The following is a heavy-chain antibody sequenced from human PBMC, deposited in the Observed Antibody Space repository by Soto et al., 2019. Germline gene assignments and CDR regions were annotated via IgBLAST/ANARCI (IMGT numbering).Heavy chain of an antibody. CDR2: IRVYNGNT. D-gene: IGHD3-10*01. CDR1: GYTFTSYG. Sequence: QVQLVQSGAEVKKPGASVKVSCKASGYTFTSYGISWVRQAPGQGLEWMGWIRVYNGNTNYAQKPQGRVTMTTATSTSTAYMELRSLRSDDSAVYYCASSWFGESPRDYYYYGMDVWGQGTTVTVSS. J-gene: IGHJ6*02. V-gene: IGHV1-18*01. CDR3: ASSWFGESPRDYYYYGMDV.